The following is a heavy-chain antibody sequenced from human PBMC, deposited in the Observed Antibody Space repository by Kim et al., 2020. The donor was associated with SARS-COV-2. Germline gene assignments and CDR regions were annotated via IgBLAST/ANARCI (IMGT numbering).Heavy chain of an antibody. V-gene: IGHV1-2*06. CDR3: ARVGDYVWGSYRFDYYYYGMDV. CDR1: GYTFTGYY. CDR2: INPNSGGT. D-gene: IGHD3-16*02. Sequence: ASVKVSCKASGYTFTGYYMHWVRQAPGQGLEWMGRINPNSGGTNYAQKFQGRVTMTSDTSFSTAYMELSRLRSDDTAVYYCARVGDYVWGSYRFDYYYYGMDVWGQGTTGSVSS. J-gene: IGHJ6*02.